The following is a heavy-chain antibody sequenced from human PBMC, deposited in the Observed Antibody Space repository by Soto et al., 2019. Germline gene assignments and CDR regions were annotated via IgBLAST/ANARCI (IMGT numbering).Heavy chain of an antibody. CDR3: AAGVNYYGSGSPSWFDP. CDR1: GFTFSSYA. D-gene: IGHD3-10*01. Sequence: PGGSLRLSCAASGFTFSSYAMNWVRQAPGKGLEWVSYISSSSSTIHYADSVKGRFTISRDNAKNSLYLQMNSLRAEDTAVYYCAAGVNYYGSGSPSWFDPWGQGTLVTVSS. CDR2: ISSSSSTI. V-gene: IGHV3-48*01. J-gene: IGHJ5*02.